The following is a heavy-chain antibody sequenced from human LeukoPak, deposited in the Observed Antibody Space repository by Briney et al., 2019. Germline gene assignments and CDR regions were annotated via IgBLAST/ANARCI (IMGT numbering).Heavy chain of an antibody. V-gene: IGHV3-30*02. Sequence: GGSLRLSCVASGFTFSSYWMSWVRQAPGKGLEWVAFIRYDGNNKYYADSVKGRFTISRDNSKNTVYLQMNSLRAEDTAVYYCAKDPTHFRVWDDYDNTRLNYWGQGTLVTVSS. CDR1: GFTFSSYW. J-gene: IGHJ4*02. D-gene: IGHD3-22*01. CDR2: IRYDGNNK. CDR3: AKDPTHFRVWDDYDNTRLNY.